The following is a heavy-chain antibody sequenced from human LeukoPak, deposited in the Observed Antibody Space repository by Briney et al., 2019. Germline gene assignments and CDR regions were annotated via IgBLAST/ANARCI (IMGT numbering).Heavy chain of an antibody. J-gene: IGHJ4*02. Sequence: GASVKVSCKASGYTFTGYFIHWVRQAPGQGLEWMGWISAYNGNTNYAQKLQGRVTMTTDTSTSTAYMELRSLRSDDTAVYYCARVFPIGSGWFFDYWGQGTLVTVSS. V-gene: IGHV1-18*04. CDR1: GYTFTGYF. CDR3: ARVFPIGSGWFFDY. D-gene: IGHD6-19*01. CDR2: ISAYNGNT.